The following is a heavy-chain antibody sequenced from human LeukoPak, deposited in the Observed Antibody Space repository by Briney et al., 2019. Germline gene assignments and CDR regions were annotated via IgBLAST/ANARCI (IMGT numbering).Heavy chain of an antibody. CDR3: ARDEYSYGRGIDY. CDR2: IYYSGST. CDR1: GGSISSGDYY. D-gene: IGHD5-18*01. Sequence: SSETLSLTCTVSGGSISSGDYYWSWIRQPPGKGLEWIGYIYYSGSTYYNPSLKSRVTISVDTSKNQFSLKLSSVTAADTAVYYCARDEYSYGRGIDYWGQGTLVTVSS. V-gene: IGHV4-30-4*01. J-gene: IGHJ4*02.